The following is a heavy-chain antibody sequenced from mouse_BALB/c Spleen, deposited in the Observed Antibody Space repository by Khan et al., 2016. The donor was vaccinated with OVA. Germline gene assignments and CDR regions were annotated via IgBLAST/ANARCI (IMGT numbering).Heavy chain of an antibody. D-gene: IGHD4-1*01. CDR1: GFTFSSYS. J-gene: IGHJ3*01. V-gene: IGHV5-6*01. CDR3: ASHLTGSFAY. Sequence: EVMLVESGGDLVKPGGSLKLSCAASGFTFSSYSMSWVRQTPDKRLEWVATISSGGDYTYYHDNVKGRFTISRDNAKNTLYLQMSSLKSEDTAMYYCASHLTGSFAYWGQGTLVTVSA. CDR2: ISSGGDYT.